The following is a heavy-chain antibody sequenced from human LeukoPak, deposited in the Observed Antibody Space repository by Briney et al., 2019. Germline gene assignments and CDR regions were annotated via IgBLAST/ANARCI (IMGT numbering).Heavy chain of an antibody. CDR2: ISYDGSNK. J-gene: IGHJ4*02. Sequence: GRSLRLSCAASGFTFSSYAMHWVRQAPGKGLEWMAVISYDGSNKYYADSVKGRFTISRDNSKNTLYLQMNSLRAEDTAVYYCARVVGGSYWPLIDYWGQGTLVTVSS. CDR1: GFTFSSYA. V-gene: IGHV3-30-3*01. D-gene: IGHD1-26*01. CDR3: ARVVGGSYWPLIDY.